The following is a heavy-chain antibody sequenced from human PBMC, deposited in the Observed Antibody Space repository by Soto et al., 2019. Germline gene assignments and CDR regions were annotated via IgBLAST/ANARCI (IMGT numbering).Heavy chain of an antibody. CDR2: ISYDGSNK. CDR3: ARVRSSGWYLWNEAFDI. V-gene: IGHV3-30-3*01. Sequence: QVQLVESGGGVVQPGRSLRLSCAASGFTFSSYAMHWFRQAPGKGLEWVAVISYDGSNKYYADSVKGRFTISRDNSKNTLYLQMNSLRAEDTAVYYCARVRSSGWYLWNEAFDIWGQGTMVTVSS. D-gene: IGHD6-19*01. CDR1: GFTFSSYA. J-gene: IGHJ3*02.